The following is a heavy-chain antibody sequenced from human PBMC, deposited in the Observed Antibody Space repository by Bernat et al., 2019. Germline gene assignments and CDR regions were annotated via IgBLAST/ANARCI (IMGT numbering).Heavy chain of an antibody. J-gene: IGHJ4*02. D-gene: IGHD3/OR15-3a*01. Sequence: EVQLVESGGGLVQPGGSLRLSCAASGFTFSSYEMNWVRQAPGKGLEWVSYISSSGSTIYYADSVKGRFTISRDNAKNSLYLQMNSLRAEDTALYYCATLPLDDSPRDYWGQGTLVTVS. CDR1: GFTFSSYE. CDR2: ISSSGSTI. V-gene: IGHV3-48*03. CDR3: ATLPLDDSPRDY.